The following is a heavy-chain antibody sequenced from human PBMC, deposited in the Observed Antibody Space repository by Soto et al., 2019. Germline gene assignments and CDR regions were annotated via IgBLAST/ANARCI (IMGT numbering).Heavy chain of an antibody. CDR3: ARHRGEPVRLSGYGYYYYGMDV. D-gene: IGHD5-12*01. CDR2: IYPGDSDT. CDR1: GYSFTSYW. J-gene: IGHJ6*02. Sequence: PGESLKISCKGSGYSFTSYWIGWVRQMPGKGLEWMGIIYPGDSDTRYSPSFQGQVTISADKSISTAYLQWSSLKASDTAMYYCARHRGEPVRLSGYGYYYYGMDVWGQGTTVTVSS. V-gene: IGHV5-51*01.